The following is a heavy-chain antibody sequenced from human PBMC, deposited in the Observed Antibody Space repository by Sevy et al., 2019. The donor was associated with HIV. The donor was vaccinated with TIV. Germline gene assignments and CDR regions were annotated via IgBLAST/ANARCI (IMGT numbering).Heavy chain of an antibody. CDR2: IYYNGNI. J-gene: IGHJ4*02. CDR3: AGENAWGRGYS. Sequence: SETLSLTCTVSGGSITSLYWNWIRQPPGKGLEWIANIYYNGNINYNPSLKSRVTLSPDTSKNQFSLRLSSVTAADTAMYYCAGENAWGRGYSWGQGTLVTVSS. V-gene: IGHV4-59*08. D-gene: IGHD1-26*01. CDR1: GGSITSLY.